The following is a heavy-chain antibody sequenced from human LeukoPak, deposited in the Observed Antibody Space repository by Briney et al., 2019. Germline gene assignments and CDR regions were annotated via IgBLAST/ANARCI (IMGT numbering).Heavy chain of an antibody. CDR1: GFIFSNYG. J-gene: IGHJ4*02. CDR2: IWYDGSNK. Sequence: PGGSLRLSCAASGFIFSNYGMNWVRQAPGKGLEWVASIWYDGSNKNYADSVKGRFIISRDNSKNTMYLQMNSLRAEDTAVYYCARDAGRQSTTWYSDYWGQGTLVTVSS. D-gene: IGHD6-13*01. V-gene: IGHV3-33*01. CDR3: ARDAGRQSTTWYSDY.